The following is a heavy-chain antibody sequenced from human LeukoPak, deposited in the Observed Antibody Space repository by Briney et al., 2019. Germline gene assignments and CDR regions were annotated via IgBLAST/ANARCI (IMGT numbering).Heavy chain of an antibody. V-gene: IGHV4-59*01. CDR3: ARRSWGSDFDY. CDR2: IYSNGST. Sequence: SEQLSLTCSVSGGSLSNYYWTWIRQPPGKGLEWIGYIYSNGSTNYNPYLRSRVSISVDTSENEFSLNLSSVTAADTAVYYCARRSWGSDFDYWGQGALVTDCS. CDR1: GGSLSNYY. J-gene: IGHJ4*02. D-gene: IGHD3-16*01.